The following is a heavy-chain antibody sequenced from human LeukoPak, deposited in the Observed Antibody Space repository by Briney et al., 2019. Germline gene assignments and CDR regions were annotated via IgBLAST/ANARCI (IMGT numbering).Heavy chain of an antibody. Sequence: PGGSLRLSCAAPGFTFSTYSMNWVRQAPGKGLEWVSAISSDSTYIYYADSMKGRFTISRDNAKNSLYLQMNSLRADDTAVYYCARTLANDYFYYGMDVWGQGTTVTVSS. V-gene: IGHV3-21*01. CDR3: ARTLANDYFYYGMDV. CDR1: GFTFSTYS. J-gene: IGHJ6*02. CDR2: ISSDSTYI.